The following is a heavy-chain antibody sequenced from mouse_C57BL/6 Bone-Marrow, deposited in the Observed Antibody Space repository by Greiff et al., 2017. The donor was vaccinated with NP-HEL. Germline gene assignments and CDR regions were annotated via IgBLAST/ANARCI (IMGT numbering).Heavy chain of an antibody. J-gene: IGHJ2*01. V-gene: IGHV5-6*01. D-gene: IGHD2-4*01. Sequence: EVHLVESGGDLVKPGGSLKLSCAASGFTFSSYGMSWVRQTPDKRLEWVATISSGGSYTYYPDSVKGRFTISRDNAKNTLYLQMSSLKSEDTAMYYCARHTKGYDYPDYWGQGTTLTVSS. CDR3: ARHTKGYDYPDY. CDR2: ISSGGSYT. CDR1: GFTFSSYG.